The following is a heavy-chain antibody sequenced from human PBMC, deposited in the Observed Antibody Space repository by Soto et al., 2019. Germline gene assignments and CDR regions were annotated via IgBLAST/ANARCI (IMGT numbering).Heavy chain of an antibody. Sequence: GGSLRLSCAASGFTFSSYAMSWVRQAPGKGLEWVSAISGSGGSTYYADSVKGRFTISRDNSNNTLYLQMNSLRAEDTAVYYCTRYSGYEFLHHPFDYWGQGTLVTVSS. CDR2: ISGSGGST. CDR3: TRYSGYEFLHHPFDY. J-gene: IGHJ4*02. V-gene: IGHV3-23*01. D-gene: IGHD5-12*01. CDR1: GFTFSSYA.